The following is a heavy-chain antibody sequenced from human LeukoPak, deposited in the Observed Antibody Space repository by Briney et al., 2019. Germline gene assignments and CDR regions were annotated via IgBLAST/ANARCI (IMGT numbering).Heavy chain of an antibody. V-gene: IGHV1-18*01. CDR1: GYTFTSYG. CDR3: ARDEAAAGSFDY. D-gene: IGHD6-13*01. CDR2: ISAYNGNT. Sequence: ASVKVSCKASGYTFTSYGISWVRQAPGQGLEWMGWISAYNGNTNYAQTLQGRVTMTTDTSTSTAYMELRSLRSDDTAVYYCARDEAAAGSFDYWGQGTLVTVSS. J-gene: IGHJ4*02.